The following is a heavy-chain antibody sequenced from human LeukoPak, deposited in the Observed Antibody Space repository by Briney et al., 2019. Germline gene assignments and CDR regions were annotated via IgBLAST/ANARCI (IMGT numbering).Heavy chain of an antibody. CDR1: GGSISSYY. J-gene: IGHJ5*02. V-gene: IGHV4-4*07. D-gene: IGHD1-26*01. CDR2: IYTSGST. Sequence: SETLSLTCTVSGGSISSYYWSWIRQPAGKGLEWIGRIYTSGSTNYNPSLKSRVTMSVDTSKNYFSLKLSSVTAADTAVYYCAREYPKGGSYRFDPWGQGTLVTVSS. CDR3: AREYPKGGSYRFDP.